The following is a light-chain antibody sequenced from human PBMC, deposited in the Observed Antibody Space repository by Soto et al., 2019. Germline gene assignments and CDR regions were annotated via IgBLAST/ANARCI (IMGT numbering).Light chain of an antibody. CDR1: SSNIGAGYD. CDR2: GNS. CDR3: QSYDSSLSGWV. Sequence: QSVLTQPPSVSGAPGQRVTISCTGSSSNIGAGYDVHGYQQLPGTAPKLLIYGNSNRPSGVPDRFSGSKSGTSASLAITGLRGEDEGDYYCQSYDSSLSGWVFGGGTQLPVL. V-gene: IGLV1-40*01. J-gene: IGLJ3*02.